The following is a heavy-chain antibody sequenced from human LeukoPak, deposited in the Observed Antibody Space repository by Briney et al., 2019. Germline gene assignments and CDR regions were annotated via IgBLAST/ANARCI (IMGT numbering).Heavy chain of an antibody. CDR3: AKGTIAAAGTDCDY. CDR2: ISGRDGYT. Sequence: GGSLRLSCAASGFTFSSYSMNWVRQAPGKGLEWVSAISGRDGYTYYADSVKGRFTISRDNSKDTLFLHMSSLRAEDTAVYYCAKGTIAAAGTDCDYWGQGTQVTVSS. D-gene: IGHD6-13*01. J-gene: IGHJ4*02. CDR1: GFTFSSYS. V-gene: IGHV3-23*01.